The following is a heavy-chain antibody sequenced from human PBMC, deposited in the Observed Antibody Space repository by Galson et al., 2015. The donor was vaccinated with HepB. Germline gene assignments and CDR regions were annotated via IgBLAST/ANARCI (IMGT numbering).Heavy chain of an antibody. V-gene: IGHV2-5*02. CDR3: AHGTYGDFVGWFDP. CDR1: GFSLTTSGVS. Sequence: PALVKPTQTLTLTCTFSGFSLTTSGVSVGWIRQPPGKALEWLGVIYWDDDKRYSPSLTNRVTITKDTSKNQVVLTMTDMDPVDTATYYCAHGTYGDFVGWFDPWGQGTLVTVSS. CDR2: IYWDDDK. J-gene: IGHJ5*02. D-gene: IGHD4-17*01.